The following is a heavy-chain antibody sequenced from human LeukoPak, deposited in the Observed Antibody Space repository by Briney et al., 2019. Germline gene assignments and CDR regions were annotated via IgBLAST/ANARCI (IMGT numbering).Heavy chain of an antibody. CDR3: ARNNGMDV. CDR2: VNRDGSEA. Sequence: GGSLRLSCAASGFALSSHWMTWVRQVPGRGPEWVANVNRDGSEAYYLDSVEGRFTISKDNAKNSLYLQMNSLRAEDTALYHCARNNGMDVWGQGTTVIVSS. V-gene: IGHV3-7*03. CDR1: GFALSSHW. J-gene: IGHJ6*02.